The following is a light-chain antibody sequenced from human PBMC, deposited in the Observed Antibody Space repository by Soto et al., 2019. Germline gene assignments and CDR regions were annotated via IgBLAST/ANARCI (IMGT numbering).Light chain of an antibody. CDR2: GAS. V-gene: IGKV1-6*01. CDR1: QGIRDD. CDR3: LQDNNYPWT. Sequence: AVQMTQSPSSLSASVGDRVTITCRASQGIRDDLSWYQQIPGKAPKLLIYGASSLHSGVPSRFSGSGFGTDFTLIITNLQPDDFATYYCLQDNNYPWTFGQGTKVEVK. J-gene: IGKJ1*01.